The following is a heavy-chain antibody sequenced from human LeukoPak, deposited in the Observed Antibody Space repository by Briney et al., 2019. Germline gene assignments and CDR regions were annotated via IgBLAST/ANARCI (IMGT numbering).Heavy chain of an antibody. Sequence: GGSLRLSCAASGFTFSSYVMNWVRQAPGEGLEWVSGISRSGDVTYYADSVKDRFTISRDNSKNTLYLQIDGLRAEDTAIYYCAKDRDDYGDFAFDYWGQGTLVTVS. CDR1: GFTFSSYV. D-gene: IGHD4-17*01. CDR3: AKDRDDYGDFAFDY. V-gene: IGHV3-23*01. CDR2: ISRSGDVT. J-gene: IGHJ4*02.